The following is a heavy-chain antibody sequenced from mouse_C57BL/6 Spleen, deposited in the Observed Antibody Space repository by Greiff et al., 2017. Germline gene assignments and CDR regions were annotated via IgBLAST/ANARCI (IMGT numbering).Heavy chain of an antibody. Sequence: QVQLQQSGAELARPGASVKMSCKASGYTFTSYTMHWVKQRPGQGLEWIGYINPSSGYTKYNQKFKDKATLTADKSSSTAYMQLSSLTSEDSAVYYCARWVTTVVASNFDYWGQGTTLTVSS. CDR1: GYTFTSYT. D-gene: IGHD1-1*01. CDR2: INPSSGYT. CDR3: ARWVTTVVASNFDY. J-gene: IGHJ2*01. V-gene: IGHV1-4*01.